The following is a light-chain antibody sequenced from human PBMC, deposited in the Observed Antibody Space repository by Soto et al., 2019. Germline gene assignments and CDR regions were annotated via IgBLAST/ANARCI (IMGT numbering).Light chain of an antibody. V-gene: IGKV1-5*03. CDR1: QSISSW. CDR2: KAY. J-gene: IGKJ1*01. CDR3: QQHNSYWT. Sequence: DIQMTQSPSTLSASVGDRVTITCRASQSISSWLAWYQQKPGKAPKLLIYKAYSLESGVPSRFSGSGSGTEFTHTISSLQPDDFATYDCQQHNSYWTFGQGTKVEIK.